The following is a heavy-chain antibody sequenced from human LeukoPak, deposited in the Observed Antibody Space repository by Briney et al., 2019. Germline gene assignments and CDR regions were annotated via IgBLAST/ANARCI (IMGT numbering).Heavy chain of an antibody. CDR3: TRGPIQLWLYYGMDV. D-gene: IGHD5-18*01. J-gene: IGHJ6*02. CDR2: IRSKAYRGTT. Sequence: RSFGVYSTPSVDTFGVDAMSRVRQSPGNGQKWVGFIRSKAYRGTTGYAASVKGRFIISRDDSKSVAYLQMTSLKTEDTGVYFCTRGPIQLWLYYGMDVWGQGTTVIVSS. CDR1: VDTFGVDA. V-gene: IGHV3-49*04.